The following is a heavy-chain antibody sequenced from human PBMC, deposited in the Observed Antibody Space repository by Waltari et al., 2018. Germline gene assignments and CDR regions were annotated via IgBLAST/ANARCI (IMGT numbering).Heavy chain of an antibody. J-gene: IGHJ4*02. CDR3: ATLYYYDNRGFDY. Sequence: EVQLVESGGGLVKPGGSLRLSCEASGFKFSDVWTSWVRQAPGKGLEWAGRIKSKTDGGTTDYAAPVKGRFIISRDDSKNTLYLQMNSLKTEDTAVYYCATLYYYDNRGFDYWGQGTLVTVSS. V-gene: IGHV3-15*01. CDR2: IKSKTDGGTT. CDR1: GFKFSDVW. D-gene: IGHD3-22*01.